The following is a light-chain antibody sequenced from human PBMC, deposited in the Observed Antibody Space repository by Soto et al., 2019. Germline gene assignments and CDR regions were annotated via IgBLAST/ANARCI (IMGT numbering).Light chain of an antibody. CDR3: QQSYSTPRT. V-gene: IGKV1-39*01. CDR2: AAS. CDR1: QRISTY. J-gene: IGKJ2*01. Sequence: DIQMTQSPSSLSASVGDRVTITCRASQRISTYLNWYQQKPGKAPKLLIYAASSLQSGVPSTFSGSGSGTDFTLTISSLRPEDFATYYCQQSYSTPRTFGQGTKVDIK.